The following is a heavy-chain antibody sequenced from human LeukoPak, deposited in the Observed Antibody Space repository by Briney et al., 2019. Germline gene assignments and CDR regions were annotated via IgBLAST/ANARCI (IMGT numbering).Heavy chain of an antibody. J-gene: IGHJ5*02. V-gene: IGHV3-9*01. CDR1: GFTFDDFA. Sequence: GGSLRLSCAASGFTFDDFAMHWVRQAPGKGLEWVSGISRNSGSIGYADSVKGRFTIARDNAKNSLYLQMNSLRAEDTALYDCAKGASRDGGVSGAWGQGTLVTVSS. CDR2: ISRNSGSI. D-gene: IGHD2-8*02. CDR3: AKGASRDGGVSGA.